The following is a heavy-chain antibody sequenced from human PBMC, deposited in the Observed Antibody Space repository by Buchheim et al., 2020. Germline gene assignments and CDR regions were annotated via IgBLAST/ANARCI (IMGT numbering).Heavy chain of an antibody. CDR1: GFSFNAFW. V-gene: IGHV3-7*01. CDR2: IKGDGSET. CDR3: ARARWGGGELDF. J-gene: IGHJ4*02. Sequence: EVQLVESGGGLVQPGGSLRLSCAASGFSFNAFWMNWVRQAPGKGLEWVANIKGDGSETYYVDSVKGRFTFSRDNAKNSLFLQMNSLRAEDTAVYYCARARWGGGELDFWGQGTL. D-gene: IGHD2-21*01.